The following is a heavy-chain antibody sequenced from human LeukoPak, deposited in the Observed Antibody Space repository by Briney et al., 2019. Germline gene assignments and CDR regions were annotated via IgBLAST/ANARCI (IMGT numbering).Heavy chain of an antibody. D-gene: IGHD3-22*01. CDR1: GGTFSSYA. V-gene: IGHV1-69*13. CDR3: ARDVGYDSSGSFDY. CDR2: IIPIFGTA. Sequence: SVKVSCKASGGTFSSYAISWVRQAPGQGLEWMGGIIPIFGTANYAQKSQGRVTITADESTSTAYMELSSLRSEDTAVYYCARDVGYDSSGSFDYWGQGILVTVSS. J-gene: IGHJ4*02.